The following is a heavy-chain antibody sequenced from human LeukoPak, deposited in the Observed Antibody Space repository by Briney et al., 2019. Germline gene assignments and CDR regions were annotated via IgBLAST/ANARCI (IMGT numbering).Heavy chain of an antibody. D-gene: IGHD6-13*01. CDR2: IYYSGTT. Sequence: SETLSLTCTVSGGSISSYYWSWIRQPPGKGLEWIGYIYYSGTTNYNPSLKSRVTISVDTYKKQFSLKLSSVTAADTAVYYCARGVYIAAAQYAYWGQGTLVTVSS. V-gene: IGHV4-59*01. J-gene: IGHJ4*02. CDR3: ARGVYIAAAQYAY. CDR1: GGSISSYY.